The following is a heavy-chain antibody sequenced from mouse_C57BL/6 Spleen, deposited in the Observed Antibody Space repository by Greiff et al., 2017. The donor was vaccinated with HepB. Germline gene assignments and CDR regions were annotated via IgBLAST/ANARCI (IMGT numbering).Heavy chain of an antibody. CDR3: ARKRGYDYIFDY. J-gene: IGHJ2*01. CDR1: GYTFTSSW. CDR2: IHPNSGST. Sequence: VQLQQPGAELVKPGASVKLSCKASGYTFTSSWMHWVKQRPGQGLEWIGMIHPNSGSTNYNEKFKSKATLTVDKSSSTAYMQLSSLTSEDSAVYYCARKRGYDYIFDYWGQGTTLTVSS. D-gene: IGHD2-4*01. V-gene: IGHV1-64*01.